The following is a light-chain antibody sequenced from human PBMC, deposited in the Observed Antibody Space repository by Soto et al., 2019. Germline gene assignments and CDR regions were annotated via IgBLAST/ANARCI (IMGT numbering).Light chain of an antibody. CDR2: DAS. V-gene: IGKV1-5*01. J-gene: IGKJ1*01. CDR1: QSISSW. CDR3: QQYNSYPCT. Sequence: DIQMTQSPSTLSASVGDRVTITCRASQSISSWLAWYQQKPGKAPNLLIYDASSLESGVPSRCSGSRSGTEFTRTISSLQPDDFATDYCQQYNSYPCTFGQGTKVEIK.